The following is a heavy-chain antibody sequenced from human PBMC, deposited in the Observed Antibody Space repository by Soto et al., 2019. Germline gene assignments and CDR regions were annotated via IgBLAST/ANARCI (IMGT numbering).Heavy chain of an antibody. J-gene: IGHJ4*02. Sequence: HPGGSLRLSSAASGFTFSSYAMSWVRQAPGKGLEWVSAISGSGGSTYYADSVKGRFTISRDNSKNTLYLQMNSLRAEDTAVYYCAKEHSGYDYLSGYWGQGTLVTVSS. CDR2: ISGSGGST. CDR1: GFTFSSYA. CDR3: AKEHSGYDYLSGY. D-gene: IGHD5-12*01. V-gene: IGHV3-23*01.